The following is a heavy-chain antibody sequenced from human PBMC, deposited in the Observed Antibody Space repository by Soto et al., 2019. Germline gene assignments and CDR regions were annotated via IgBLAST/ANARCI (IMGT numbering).Heavy chain of an antibody. J-gene: IGHJ3*02. CDR1: GFICSSYD. V-gene: IGHV3-23*01. CDR2: ILVDGRT. D-gene: IGHD2-8*02. CDR3: AKATATGGGAFDI. Sequence: GGSLRLSCAASGFICSSYDMSWVRQAPGKGLEWVSTILVDGRTFYVDSVKGRFTISRDTSQNTVYLQMNSLTAGDTALYYCAKATATGGGAFDICGQGTMVTVSS.